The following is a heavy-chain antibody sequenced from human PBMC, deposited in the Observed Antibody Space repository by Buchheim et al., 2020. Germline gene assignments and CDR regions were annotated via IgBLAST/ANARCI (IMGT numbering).Heavy chain of an antibody. Sequence: EVQLLESGGGLVQPGGSLRLSCAASGFTFSSYGVSWVRQAPGQGLEWVSAIRGSGASTYYADSVKGRFTISRDNSKNTLYLQMNSLRAEDTAIYYCAKSLDIVAPFYYYYMDVWGKGTT. CDR2: IRGSGAST. J-gene: IGHJ6*03. D-gene: IGHD5-12*01. CDR3: AKSLDIVAPFYYYYMDV. CDR1: GFTFSSYG. V-gene: IGHV3-23*01.